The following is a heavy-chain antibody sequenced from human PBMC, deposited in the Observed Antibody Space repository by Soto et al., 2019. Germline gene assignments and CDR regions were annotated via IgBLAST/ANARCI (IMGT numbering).Heavy chain of an antibody. CDR1: GFTFSSYW. Sequence: GGSLRLSCAASGFTFSSYWMSWVRQAPGKVLEWVANIKQDGSEKYYVDSVKGRFTISRDNAKNSLYLQMNSLRAEDTAVYYCARDTGTLGGQGCSGGSCWLFDYWGQGTLVTVSS. D-gene: IGHD2-15*01. CDR3: ARDTGTLGGQGCSGGSCWLFDY. CDR2: IKQDGSEK. J-gene: IGHJ4*02. V-gene: IGHV3-7*01.